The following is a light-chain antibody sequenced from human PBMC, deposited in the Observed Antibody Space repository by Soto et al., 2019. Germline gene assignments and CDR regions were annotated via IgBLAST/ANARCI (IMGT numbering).Light chain of an antibody. CDR3: MLYMGGGLVV. V-gene: IGLV8-61*01. CDR1: SGSVSTTYY. J-gene: IGLJ2*01. Sequence: QAVVTQEPSFSVSPGGTVTLTCGXTSGSVSTTYYPSWYQQTPGQAPRTLIYSTNIRSSGVPDRFSGSILGNKAALTITGAQADDESDYHCMLYMGGGLVVFGGGTKLTVL. CDR2: STN.